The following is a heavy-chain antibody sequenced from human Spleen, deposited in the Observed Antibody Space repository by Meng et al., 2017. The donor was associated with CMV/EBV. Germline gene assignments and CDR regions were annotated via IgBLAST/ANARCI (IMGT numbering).Heavy chain of an antibody. CDR3: AKDIRDMNSGWYDS. CDR2: IKQDGSEK. J-gene: IGHJ5*01. V-gene: IGHV3-7*03. CDR1: GFTFGRFW. Sequence: GGSLRLSCRGSGFTFGRFWMSWVRQAPGKGLEWVANIKQDGSEKHYLDSVKGRFTISRDNAKNSLYLQMNSLRIEDTALYYCAKDIRDMNSGWYDSWGQGTLVTVSS. D-gene: IGHD2-15*01.